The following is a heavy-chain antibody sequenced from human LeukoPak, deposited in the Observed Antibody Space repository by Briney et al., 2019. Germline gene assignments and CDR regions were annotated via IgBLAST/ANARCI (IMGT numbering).Heavy chain of an antibody. V-gene: IGHV4-34*01. J-gene: IGHJ3*02. Sequence: SETLSLTCAVYGGSFSGYYWSWIRQPPGKGLEWIGEINHSGSTNYNPSLKSRVTISVDTSENQFSLKLTSVTAADTAVYYCARHSAHSSTNDAFDIWGQGTMVTVSS. CDR1: GGSFSGYY. CDR3: ARHSAHSSTNDAFDI. CDR2: INHSGST. D-gene: IGHD6-13*01.